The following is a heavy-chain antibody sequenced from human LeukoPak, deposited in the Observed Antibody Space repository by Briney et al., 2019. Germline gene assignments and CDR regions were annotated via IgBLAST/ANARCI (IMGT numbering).Heavy chain of an antibody. D-gene: IGHD5-12*01. J-gene: IGHJ3*02. CDR2: IIPIFGTA. CDR3: ARGGEWLDAFDI. CDR1: GGTFSSYA. V-gene: IGHV1-69*05. Sequence: SVKVSCKASGGTFSSYAISWVRQAPGQGLEWMGRIIPIFGTANYAQKFQGRVTMTRDTSTSTVYMELSSLRSEDTAVYYCARGGEWLDAFDIWGQGTMVTVSS.